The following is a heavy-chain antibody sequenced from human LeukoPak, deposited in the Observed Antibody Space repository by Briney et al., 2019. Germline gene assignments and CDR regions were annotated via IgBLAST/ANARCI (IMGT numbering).Heavy chain of an antibody. CDR3: ANRGKYYFDY. V-gene: IGHV3-23*01. D-gene: IGHD3-10*01. CDR1: GFTFTNYV. Sequence: GGSLRLSCAASGFTFTNYVMSWVRQAPGEGLEWVSSISVSGATTYYADSVKGQFTISRDNSKNTLYLLMNSLRAEDTAIYYCANRGKYYFDYWGGGILVTVSS. CDR2: ISVSGATT. J-gene: IGHJ4*02.